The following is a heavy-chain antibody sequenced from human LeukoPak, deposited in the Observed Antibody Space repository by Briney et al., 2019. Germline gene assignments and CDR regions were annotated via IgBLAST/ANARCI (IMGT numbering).Heavy chain of an antibody. Sequence: SETLSLTCTVSGGSLSQYYWSWIRQPPGKGLEWIGFIYYSGFTHYNPSLKSRVTISVDTSKNQFSLRLSSVTAADTAMYYCARGVAVRGSYYFDYWGQGTLVTVSS. CDR3: ARGVAVRGSYYFDY. CDR2: IYYSGFT. CDR1: GGSLSQYY. J-gene: IGHJ4*02. V-gene: IGHV4-59*01. D-gene: IGHD2-15*01.